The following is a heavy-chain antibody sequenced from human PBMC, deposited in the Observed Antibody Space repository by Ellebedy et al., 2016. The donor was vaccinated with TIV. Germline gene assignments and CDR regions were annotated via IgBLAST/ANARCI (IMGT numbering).Heavy chain of an antibody. V-gene: IGHV3-33*01. Sequence: GGSLRLXXAASGFTFSSYGMHWVRQAPGKGLEGVAVIWYDGSNKYYADSVKGRFTISRDNSKNTLYLQMNSLRAEDTAVYYCARWPGGNSPFDYWCQGTLVTVSS. CDR1: GFTFSSYG. J-gene: IGHJ4*02. D-gene: IGHD4-23*01. CDR3: ARWPGGNSPFDY. CDR2: IWYDGSNK.